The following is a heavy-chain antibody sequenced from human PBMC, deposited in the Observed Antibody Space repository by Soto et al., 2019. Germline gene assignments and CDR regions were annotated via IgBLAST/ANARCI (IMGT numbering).Heavy chain of an antibody. CDR2: ISGSGGSA. D-gene: IGHD3-10*01. J-gene: IGHJ4*02. CDR3: ATVGGGFRLYYFDY. V-gene: IGHV3-23*01. Sequence: EVQVLESGGGLVQPGGSLRLSCAASGFTFSSNAMGWVRQAPGKGLEWVSSISGSGGSAYYADSVKGRFTISRDNSRNTLYLHMNSLRAEDTAVYYCATVGGGFRLYYFDYWGQGTLVSVSS. CDR1: GFTFSSNA.